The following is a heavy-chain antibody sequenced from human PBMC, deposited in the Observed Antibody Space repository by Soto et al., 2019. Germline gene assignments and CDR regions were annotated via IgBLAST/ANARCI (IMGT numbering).Heavy chain of an antibody. J-gene: IGHJ6*02. D-gene: IGHD3-10*01. CDR1: GFTFDDYA. CDR3: AKELPFYGSGRSYSYYYGMEV. Sequence: GGSLRLSCAASGFTFDDYAMHWVRQAPGKGLEWVSGISWNSGSIGYADSVKGRFTISRDNAKNSLYLQMNSLRAEDTALYYFAKELPFYGSGRSYSYYYGMEVWGQGTTVTVS. CDR2: ISWNSGSI. V-gene: IGHV3-9*01.